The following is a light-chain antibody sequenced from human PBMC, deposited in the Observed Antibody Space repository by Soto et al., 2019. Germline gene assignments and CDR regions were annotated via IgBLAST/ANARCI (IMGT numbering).Light chain of an antibody. J-gene: IGLJ2*01. CDR1: SGHSSYA. V-gene: IGLV4-69*01. CDR2: LNSDGSH. Sequence: QSVLTQSPSASASLGASVKLTCTLSSGHSSYAIAWHQQQPEKGPRYLMKLNSDGSHSKGDGIPDRFSGSSSGAESYLTISSLQSEDEADYYCQTWGTGIRVFGGGTKVTVL. CDR3: QTWGTGIRV.